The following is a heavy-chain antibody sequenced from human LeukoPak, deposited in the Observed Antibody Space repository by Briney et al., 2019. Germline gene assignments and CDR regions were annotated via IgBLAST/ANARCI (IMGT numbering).Heavy chain of an antibody. D-gene: IGHD2-21*01. CDR3: ALTRYTNMWSDTYYFYMDV. CDR1: GGTFSKAA. J-gene: IGHJ6*03. Sequence: SVKVSCKASGGTFSKAAITWVRQAPGQGLEWMGRSIPMIGIGSYAQHFQGRITVSADKSTNTAYMELTSLRSEDTAVYYCALTRYTNMWSDTYYFYMDVWGKGTSVIVSS. V-gene: IGHV1-69*04. CDR2: SIPMIGIG.